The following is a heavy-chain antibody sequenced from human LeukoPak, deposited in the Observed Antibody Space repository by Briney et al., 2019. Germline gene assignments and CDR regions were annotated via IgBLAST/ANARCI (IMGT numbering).Heavy chain of an antibody. Sequence: GESLQISCKGSGFSFTSYWIAWVRQMPGQGLECVGIIDPGDSETRYSPSFQGQVTISADKSMSTAYLQWSSLQASDTAVYYCATFPSSSSLRGDYWGQGTLVTVSS. J-gene: IGHJ4*02. CDR3: ATFPSSSSLRGDY. CDR2: IDPGDSET. D-gene: IGHD2-2*01. CDR1: GFSFTSYW. V-gene: IGHV5-51*01.